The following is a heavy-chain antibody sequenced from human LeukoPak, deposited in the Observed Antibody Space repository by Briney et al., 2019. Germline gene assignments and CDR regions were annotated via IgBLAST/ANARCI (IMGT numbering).Heavy chain of an antibody. CDR2: IYYSGST. D-gene: IGHD3-10*01. J-gene: IGHJ4*02. CDR1: GGSISSYY. V-gene: IGHV4-59*01. CDR3: ARTRYYYNSRSYGAPYYFDY. Sequence: SETLSLTCTVSGGSISSYYWSWIRQPPGKGLEWIGYIYYSGSTNYNPSLKSRVTISVDTSKNHFSQKLSSVTAADTAVYYCARTRYYYNSRSYGAPYYFDYWGQGTLVTVSS.